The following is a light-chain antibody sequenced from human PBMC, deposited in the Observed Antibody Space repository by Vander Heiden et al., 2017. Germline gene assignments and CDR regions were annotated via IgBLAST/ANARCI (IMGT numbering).Light chain of an antibody. Sequence: QSVLTHPPSVSAAPGQRVTIPWSGSSSNVAENFGSWYQQLPGTAPKPLIYDTQNLPSGIPDRFSGSKSGTSATLDITGLQTGDEADYYCATWDIGLSAVVFGGGTKVTVL. J-gene: IGLJ2*01. V-gene: IGLV1-51*01. CDR1: SSNVAENF. CDR2: DTQ. CDR3: ATWDIGLSAVV.